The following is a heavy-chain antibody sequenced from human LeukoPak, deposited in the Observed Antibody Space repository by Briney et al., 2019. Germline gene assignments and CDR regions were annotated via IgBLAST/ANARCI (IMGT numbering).Heavy chain of an antibody. CDR1: GFTFSSYE. Sequence: GGSLRLSCAASGFTFSSYEMNWVRQAPGKGLEWVSYISSSGSTIYYADSVKGRFTVSRDNSKNTLYPQMNSLRAEDTAVYYCVRGAYSSSWLNFDYWGQGTLVTVSS. CDR2: ISSSGSTI. V-gene: IGHV3-48*03. D-gene: IGHD6-13*01. CDR3: VRGAYSSSWLNFDY. J-gene: IGHJ4*02.